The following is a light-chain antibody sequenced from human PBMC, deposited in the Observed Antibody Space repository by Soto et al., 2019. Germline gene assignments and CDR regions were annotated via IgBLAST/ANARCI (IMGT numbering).Light chain of an antibody. V-gene: IGKV3-15*01. CDR1: QSVSSD. Sequence: EIVMTQSPATLSVSPGERATLSCRASQSVSSDLAWYQQKPGQAPRLLIYGASNRATGIPARFSGSGSGTEFTLTISSLQSEDFALHYCQDFNNWPWTFGQGTKVEIK. CDR2: GAS. J-gene: IGKJ1*01. CDR3: QDFNNWPWT.